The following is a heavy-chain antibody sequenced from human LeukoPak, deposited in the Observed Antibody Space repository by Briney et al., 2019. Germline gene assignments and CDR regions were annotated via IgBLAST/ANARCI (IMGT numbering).Heavy chain of an antibody. D-gene: IGHD2-2*01. V-gene: IGHV3-30*18. CDR3: TKEDAVAPPRYAFDV. J-gene: IGHJ3*01. CDR1: GFIFSDYV. Sequence: GRSLRLSCAASGFIFSDYVLHWVRQAPGKGLEGGAVVSSDGSVTYYIASVKGRFTVSRDNSKNTLYLQRNRLRVEDTAAYYCTKEDAVAPPRYAFDVWGQGTMVTVSS. CDR2: VSSDGSVT.